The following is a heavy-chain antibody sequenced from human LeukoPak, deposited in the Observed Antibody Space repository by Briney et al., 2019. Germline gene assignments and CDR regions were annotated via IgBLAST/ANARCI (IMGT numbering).Heavy chain of an antibody. V-gene: IGHV4-61*10. D-gene: IGHD1-26*01. CDR2: IYYSGST. J-gene: IGHJ2*01. CDR1: GASISSGSYY. Sequence: SQTLSLTCTVSGASISSGSYYWSWIRQPAGKGLEWIGYIYYSGSTNYNPSLKSRVTISVDTSKNQFSLKLSSVTAADTAVYYCAGINRVGATAFKYFDLWGRGTLVTVSS. CDR3: AGINRVGATAFKYFDL.